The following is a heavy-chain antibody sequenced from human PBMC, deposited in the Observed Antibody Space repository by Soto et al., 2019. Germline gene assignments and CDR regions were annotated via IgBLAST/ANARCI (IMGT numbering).Heavy chain of an antibody. Sequence: VRLAQSGGGVVQPGRSMTLSCAASGYSITIHGMHWVRQAPDKGLEWVALIWAHGTEQYYADSVKGRFTVSRDTSTNTVYLQMNSLRAEDTATYYCGKDIRSGSIDYWGQGTLVTVSS. CDR2: IWAHGTEQ. J-gene: IGHJ4*02. D-gene: IGHD1-1*01. CDR3: GKDIRSGSIDY. V-gene: IGHV3-33*06. CDR1: GYSITIHG.